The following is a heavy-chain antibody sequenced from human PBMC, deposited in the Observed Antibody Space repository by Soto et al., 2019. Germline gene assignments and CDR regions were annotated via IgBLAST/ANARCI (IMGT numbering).Heavy chain of an antibody. Sequence: PGGSLRLSCAASGFTVSSNYMSWVRQAPGKGLEWVSVIYSGGSTCYADSVKGRFTISRDNSKNTLYLQMNSLRAEDTAVYYCAFRIAVAGLYLDYWGQGTLVTVAS. CDR3: AFRIAVAGLYLDY. V-gene: IGHV3-53*01. CDR2: IYSGGST. CDR1: GFTVSSNY. J-gene: IGHJ4*02. D-gene: IGHD6-19*01.